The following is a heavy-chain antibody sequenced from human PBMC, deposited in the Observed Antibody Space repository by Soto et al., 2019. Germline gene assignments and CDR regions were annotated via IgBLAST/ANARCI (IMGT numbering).Heavy chain of an antibody. CDR3: ARDGPGEAFDI. Sequence: QVQLQQWGAGLLKPSETLSLTCAVYGGSFSGYYWSWIRQPPGKGLEWIGEINHSGSTNYNPSLKRRVTISVDTSKNQFSLKLSSVTAADTAVYYCARDGPGEAFDIWGQGTMVTFSS. J-gene: IGHJ3*02. CDR1: GGSFSGYY. V-gene: IGHV4-34*01. CDR2: INHSGST.